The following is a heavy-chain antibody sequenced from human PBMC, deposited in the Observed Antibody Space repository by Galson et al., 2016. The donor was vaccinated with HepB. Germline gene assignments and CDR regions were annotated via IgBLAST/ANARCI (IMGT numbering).Heavy chain of an antibody. D-gene: IGHD4/OR15-4a*01. CDR1: GFTFRNYG. J-gene: IGHJ4*02. V-gene: IGHV3-23*01. CDR2: ISRSGDST. CDR3: AKNRYDYGPLDY. Sequence: SLRLSCAASGFTFRNYGMTWVRQAPGKGLEVVSSISRSGDSTDYADSVKGRFTISRDNSKTTVHLQMDSLRAEDTAVYYCAKNRYDYGPLDYWGQGTLVTVSS.